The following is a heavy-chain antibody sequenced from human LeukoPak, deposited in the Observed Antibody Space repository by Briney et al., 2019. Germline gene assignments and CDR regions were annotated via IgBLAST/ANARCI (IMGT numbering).Heavy chain of an antibody. V-gene: IGHV3-7*01. Sequence: PGGSLRLSCAASGFIFSTYWMSWVRQAPGKGLEWVANINQDGSKKYYVDSVKGRLTISRDNAKNSLYLQMNSLRAEDTAVYYCASGSEVVIDYWGQGTLVTVSS. J-gene: IGHJ4*02. CDR1: GFIFSTYW. D-gene: IGHD3-10*01. CDR3: ASGSEVVIDY. CDR2: INQDGSKK.